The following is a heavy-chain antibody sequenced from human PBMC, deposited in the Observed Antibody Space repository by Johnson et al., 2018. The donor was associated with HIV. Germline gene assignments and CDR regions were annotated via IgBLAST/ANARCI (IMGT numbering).Heavy chain of an antibody. CDR2: IGTAGDT. Sequence: VQLVESGGGLVQPGGSLRLSCAASGFTFSSYDMHWVRQATGKGLEWVSAIGTAGDTYYPGSVKGRFTISRENAKNSLYLQMNSLRAGDTAVYYCAREMLVPWDYDRTTWGGGDAFDIWGQGTMVTVSS. V-gene: IGHV3-13*01. D-gene: IGHD3-22*01. CDR3: AREMLVPWDYDRTTWGGGDAFDI. CDR1: GFTFSSYD. J-gene: IGHJ3*02.